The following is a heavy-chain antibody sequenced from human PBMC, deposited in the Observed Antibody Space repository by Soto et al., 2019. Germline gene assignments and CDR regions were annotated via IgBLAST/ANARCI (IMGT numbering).Heavy chain of an antibody. CDR1: GGSISSYY. CDR3: ARRWGGVFDI. CDR2: IYYSGST. D-gene: IGHD1-26*01. V-gene: IGHV4-59*08. J-gene: IGHJ3*02. Sequence: QVQLQESGPGLVKPSETLSLTCTVSGGSISSYYWSWIRQPPGKGLEWIGYIYYSGSTNYTPSLQSRVTISVDTSRNQFSLKLSSVTAAVTAVYYFARRWGGVFDIWGQGTMVTVSS.